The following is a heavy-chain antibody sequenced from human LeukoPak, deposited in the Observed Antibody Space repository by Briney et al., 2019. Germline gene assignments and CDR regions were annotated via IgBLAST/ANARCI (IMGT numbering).Heavy chain of an antibody. J-gene: IGHJ5*02. CDR2: INPSGGGA. Sequence: GASVKVSCKASGYTFNTHGICWVRQAPGQGLEWMGIINPSGGGASYAQKFQGRVTMTRDMSTNTFYMELSSLRFEDTAVYYCARDVSHSVSRDAWWFDPWGQGTLVTVSS. CDR3: ARDVSHSVSRDAWWFDP. V-gene: IGHV1-46*02. D-gene: IGHD6-13*01. CDR1: GYTFNTHG.